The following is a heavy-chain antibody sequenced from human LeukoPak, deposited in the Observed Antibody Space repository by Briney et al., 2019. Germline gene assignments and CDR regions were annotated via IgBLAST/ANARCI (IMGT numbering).Heavy chain of an antibody. V-gene: IGHV4-39*01. CDR2: VHCSGST. J-gene: IGHJ3*02. Sequence: SETLSLTCSVSGGSISSCGYYWGWIRQPPGRGLEWIGSVHCSGSTYYSPSLKSRVTISVDTSKKHLYVKLGSVTAADTAVYYCARHSAHAAAGTPHAFDIWGQGTMVTVSS. D-gene: IGHD6-13*01. CDR1: GGSISSCGYY. CDR3: ARHSAHAAAGTPHAFDI.